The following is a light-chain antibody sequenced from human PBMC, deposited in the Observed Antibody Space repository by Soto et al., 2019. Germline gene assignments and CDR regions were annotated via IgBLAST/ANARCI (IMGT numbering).Light chain of an antibody. Sequence: EIVLTQSPATLSLSPVERATLSCMASQRLSSNYLAWFQQKPGQAPRLLIYGASTRATGIPARFSGSGSGTQFTLTISSLQSEDFAVYYCQQHNNWPLTFGGGTKVDIK. J-gene: IGKJ4*01. V-gene: IGKV3-15*01. CDR1: QRLSSN. CDR3: QQHNNWPLT. CDR2: GAS.